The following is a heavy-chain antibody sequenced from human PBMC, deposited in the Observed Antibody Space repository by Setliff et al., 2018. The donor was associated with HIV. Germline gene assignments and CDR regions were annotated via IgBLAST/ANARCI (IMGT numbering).Heavy chain of an antibody. J-gene: IGHJ4*02. CDR1: SDSIRFYY. CDR2: IYYTGST. CDR3: ARDSGGYNYGFAVGSFDY. D-gene: IGHD5-18*01. Sequence: LSLTCTVSSDSIRFYYWTWIRQPPGKGLEWVGNIYYTGSTNYNPSLKSRITISIDTSKSQFSLKLTSVAAADTAVYYCARDSGGYNYGFAVGSFDYWGQGTLVTVSS. V-gene: IGHV4-59*01.